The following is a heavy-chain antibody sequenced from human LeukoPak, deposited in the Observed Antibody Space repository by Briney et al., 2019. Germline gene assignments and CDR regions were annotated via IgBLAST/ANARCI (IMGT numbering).Heavy chain of an antibody. CDR2: IWYDGSNK. CDR3: AKTVIDTTYYDY. Sequence: PGRSLRLSCAASGFTFSSHGMHWVRQAPGKGLEWVAVIWYDGSNKYYADSVKGRFTISRDNSKNTLYLQMNSLRAEDTAVYYCAKTVIDTTYYDYWGQGTRVTVSS. CDR1: GFTFSSHG. D-gene: IGHD3-16*02. V-gene: IGHV3-33*06. J-gene: IGHJ4*02.